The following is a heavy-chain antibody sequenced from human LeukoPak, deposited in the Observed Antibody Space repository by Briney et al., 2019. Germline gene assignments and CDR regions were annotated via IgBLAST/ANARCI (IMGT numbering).Heavy chain of an antibody. CDR1: GFTFSNNG. CDR3: TKDISHCSQSTCYGGYFDN. CDR2: ISFDGSVK. J-gene: IGHJ4*02. Sequence: PGGSLRLSCAASGFTFSNNGMHWVRQAPGKGLEWVAVISFDGSVKYYGDSMKGRFTISRDNSKNTLCLEMNSLRGEDTAVYYCTKDISHCSQSTCYGGYFDNWGQGTLVTVSS. V-gene: IGHV3-30*18. D-gene: IGHD2-2*01.